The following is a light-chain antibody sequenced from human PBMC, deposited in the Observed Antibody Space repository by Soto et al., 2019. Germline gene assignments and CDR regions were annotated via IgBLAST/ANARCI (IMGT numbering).Light chain of an antibody. CDR2: KAS. V-gene: IGKV1-5*03. CDR1: QSISSW. J-gene: IGKJ4*01. CDR3: QQYHSYSLT. Sequence: DIQMTQSPSTLSASVGDRVTITCRASQSISSWLAWYQQKPGKAPKLLIYKASSLEGGVPSRFSGSGSGTDFTLTISSLQRDDFATYYCQQYHSYSLTFGGGTKVDIK.